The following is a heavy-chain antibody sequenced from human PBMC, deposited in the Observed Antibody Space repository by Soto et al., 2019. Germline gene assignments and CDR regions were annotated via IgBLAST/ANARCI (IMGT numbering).Heavy chain of an antibody. D-gene: IGHD3-22*01. CDR3: ARGDYYDSSGPFSDAFDI. Sequence: GGSLRLSCEAAGFTFSNYGMHWVRQAPGKGLEWVAVIWYDGSNKYYADSVKGRFTISRDNAKNSFYLQMNSLRAEDTAVYYCARGDYYDSSGPFSDAFDIWGRGTMVTVSS. V-gene: IGHV3-33*03. CDR1: GFTFSNYG. J-gene: IGHJ3*02. CDR2: IWYDGSNK.